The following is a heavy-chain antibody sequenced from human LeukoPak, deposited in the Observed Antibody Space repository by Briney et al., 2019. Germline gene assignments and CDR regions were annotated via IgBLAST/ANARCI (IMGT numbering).Heavy chain of an antibody. Sequence: AGSLRLSCAASGFTFSSYSMNWVRQAPGKGLEWVSYTSSSSSTIYYADSVKGRFTISTDNTKNSLYLQMSSLRAEDTAVYYCASGRGYWGQGTLVTVSS. CDR1: GFTFSSYS. CDR2: TSSSSSTI. J-gene: IGHJ4*02. D-gene: IGHD3-10*01. CDR3: ASGRGY. V-gene: IGHV3-48*01.